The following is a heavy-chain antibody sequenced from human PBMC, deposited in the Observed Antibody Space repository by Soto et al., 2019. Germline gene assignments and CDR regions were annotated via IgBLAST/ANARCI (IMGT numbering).Heavy chain of an antibody. J-gene: IGHJ6*03. V-gene: IGHV3-21*01. CDR1: GFTFSSYS. Sequence: GGSLRLSCAASGFTFSSYSMNWVRQAPGKGLEWVSSISSSSSYIYYADSVKGRFTISRDNAKNSLYLQMNSLRAEDTAVYYCARSSDCSSTSCYYYYYMDVWGKGTTVTVSS. D-gene: IGHD2-2*01. CDR2: ISSSSSYI. CDR3: ARSSDCSSTSCYYYYYMDV.